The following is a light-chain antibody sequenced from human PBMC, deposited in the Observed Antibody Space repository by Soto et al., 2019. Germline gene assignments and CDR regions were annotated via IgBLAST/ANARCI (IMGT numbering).Light chain of an antibody. CDR1: RSNIGSNN. CDR3: AAWDDSLNGVYV. CDR2: SND. J-gene: IGLJ1*01. Sequence: QSALTQPPSASGTPGQGVTISCSGSRSNIGSNNVYWYQQLPGTAPKLLIYSNDKRPSGVPDRFSGSKSGTSASLAITGLQSEDEADYYCAAWDDSLNGVYVFGPGTKVTVL. V-gene: IGLV1-44*01.